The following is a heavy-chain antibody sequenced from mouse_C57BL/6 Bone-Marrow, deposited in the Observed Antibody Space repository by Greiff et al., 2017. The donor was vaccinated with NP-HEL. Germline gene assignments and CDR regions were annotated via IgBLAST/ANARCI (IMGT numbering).Heavy chain of an antibody. J-gene: IGHJ2*01. D-gene: IGHD4-1*01. CDR1: GYTFTSYT. Sequence: VQLQQSGAELARPGASVKMSCKASGYTFTSYTMHWVKQRPGQGLEWIGYINPSSGYTKYNQKFKDKATLTSDTSSSTAYMQLSSLTSEDSAIYFCARRTGRGPFDYWGQGTTLTVSS. V-gene: IGHV1-4*01. CDR3: ARRTGRGPFDY. CDR2: INPSSGYT.